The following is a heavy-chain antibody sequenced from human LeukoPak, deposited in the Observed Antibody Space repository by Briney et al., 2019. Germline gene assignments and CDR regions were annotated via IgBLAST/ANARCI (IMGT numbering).Heavy chain of an antibody. CDR3: ARGRSIAAGPSFSAFDP. J-gene: IGHJ5*02. V-gene: IGHV1-69*06. CDR1: GGTFSSYA. CDR2: IIPIFGTA. Sequence: GASVKVSCKASGGTFSSYAISWVRQAPGQGLEWMGGIIPIFGTANYAQKFQGRVTITADKSTSTAYMELSSLRSEDTAVYYCARGRSIAAGPSFSAFDPWGQGTLVTVSS. D-gene: IGHD6-6*01.